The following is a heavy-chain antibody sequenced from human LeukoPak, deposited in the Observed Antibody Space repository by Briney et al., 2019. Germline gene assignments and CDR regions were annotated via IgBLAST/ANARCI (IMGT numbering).Heavy chain of an antibody. D-gene: IGHD6-13*01. CDR3: ARARYNSSWQYRWYMDV. J-gene: IGHJ6*03. CDR1: GFTFSNYW. V-gene: IGHV3-7*01. CDR2: IYLDGSRA. Sequence: GGSLRLSCAVSGFTFSNYWMSWARQSPGKGLEWVANIYLDGSRAYYVDSVKGRFTISRDNAKNSLFLQMNSLRAEDTAVYYWARARYNSSWQYRWYMDVWGKGTTVTVSS.